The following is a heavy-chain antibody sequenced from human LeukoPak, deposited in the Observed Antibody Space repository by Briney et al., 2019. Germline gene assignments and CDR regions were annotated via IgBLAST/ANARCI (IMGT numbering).Heavy chain of an antibody. D-gene: IGHD2-21*01. CDR2: IYYSGST. Sequence: PSETLSLTCTVSGGSISRSSYYWGWIRQPPGKGLEWIASIYYSGSTYYNPSLNSRVTISVDTSKSQLSLKLSSVTATDTAVYYCARLEVGIGDFEIWGQGTMVALSS. CDR1: GGSISRSSYY. V-gene: IGHV4-39*01. J-gene: IGHJ3*02. CDR3: ARLEVGIGDFEI.